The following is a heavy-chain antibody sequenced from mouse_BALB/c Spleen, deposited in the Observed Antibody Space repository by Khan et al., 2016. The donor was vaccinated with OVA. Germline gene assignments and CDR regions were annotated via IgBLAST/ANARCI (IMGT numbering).Heavy chain of an antibody. V-gene: IGHV9-1*02. J-gene: IGHJ1*01. Sequence: QIQLVQSGPELKKPGETVKISCKASAYTFTNYGMNWVKQAPGKGLKWMGWINTYTGEPTYTDDFKGRFAFSLETSASTAYLQINNLKNEDMATYFCARGASYWYVDVWGAGTTVTGSS. CDR3: ARGASYWYVDV. CDR2: INTYTGEP. CDR1: AYTFTNYG.